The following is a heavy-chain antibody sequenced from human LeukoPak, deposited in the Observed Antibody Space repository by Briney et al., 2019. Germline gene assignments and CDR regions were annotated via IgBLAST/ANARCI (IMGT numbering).Heavy chain of an antibody. V-gene: IGHV4-61*08. CDR3: ARTTLRFYYYGMDV. CDR1: GGSISSGDYY. CDR2: IYYSGST. J-gene: IGHJ6*02. Sequence: PSETLSLTCTVSGGSISSGDYYWSWIRQPPGKGLEWIGYIYYSGSTNYNPSLKSRVTISVDTSKNQFSLKLSSVTAADTAVYYCARTTLRFYYYGMDVWGQGTTVTVSS. D-gene: IGHD3-3*01.